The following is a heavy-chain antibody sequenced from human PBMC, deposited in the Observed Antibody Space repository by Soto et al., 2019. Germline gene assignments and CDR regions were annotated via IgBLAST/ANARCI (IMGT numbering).Heavy chain of an antibody. J-gene: IGHJ4*02. CDR1: GGSVSSGHYY. V-gene: IGHV4-61*01. D-gene: IGHD6-19*01. Sequence: SETLSLTCAVSGGSVSSGHYYWSWRRQPPGKGLEWIGYISYTGSTNYNPSLKSRVTISVDTSKNQFSLKMNSVTAADTAVYYCARSGAGSGWLGGPGTLVTVSS. CDR2: ISYTGST. CDR3: ARSGAGSGWL.